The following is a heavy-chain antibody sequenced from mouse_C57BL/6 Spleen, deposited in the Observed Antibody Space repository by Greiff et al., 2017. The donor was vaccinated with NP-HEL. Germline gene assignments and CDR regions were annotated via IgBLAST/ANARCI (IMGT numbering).Heavy chain of an antibody. D-gene: IGHD2-4*01. J-gene: IGHJ2*01. CDR3: ARALYYYDG. Sequence: VQLQQPGAELVRPGSSVKLSCKASGYTFTSYWMDWVKQRPGQGLEWIGNIYPSDSETHYNQKFKDKATLTVDKSSSPSYMQLSSLTSEDSAVYYCARALYYYDGWGQGTTLTVSS. V-gene: IGHV1-61*01. CDR2: IYPSDSET. CDR1: GYTFTSYW.